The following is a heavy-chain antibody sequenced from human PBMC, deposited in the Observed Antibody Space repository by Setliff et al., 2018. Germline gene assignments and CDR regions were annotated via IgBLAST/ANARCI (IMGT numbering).Heavy chain of an antibody. CDR2: IIPILGIA. CDR3: ARGGSAPSSYQYPLGV. CDR1: GGTFSSYA. J-gene: IGHJ6*02. Sequence: SVKVSCKASGGTFSSYAISWVRQAPGQGLEWMGGIIPILGIANYTQKFQGRVTITADKSTSTAYMELSSLRSEDTAVYYCARGGSAPSSYQYPLGVWGQGTTVTVSS. D-gene: IGHD1-26*01. V-gene: IGHV1-69*10.